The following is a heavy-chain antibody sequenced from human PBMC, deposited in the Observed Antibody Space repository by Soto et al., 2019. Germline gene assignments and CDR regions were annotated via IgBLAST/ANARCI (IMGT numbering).Heavy chain of an antibody. CDR1: GGSFSGYY. Sequence: SETLSLTCAVYGGSFSGYYWSWIRQPPWKGLEWIGEINHSGSTNYNPSLKSRVTISVDTSKNQFSLKLSSVTAADTAVYYCASCKAYYDILTGYSPNWFDPWGQGTLVTVSS. CDR2: INHSGST. D-gene: IGHD3-9*01. V-gene: IGHV4-34*01. J-gene: IGHJ5*02. CDR3: ASCKAYYDILTGYSPNWFDP.